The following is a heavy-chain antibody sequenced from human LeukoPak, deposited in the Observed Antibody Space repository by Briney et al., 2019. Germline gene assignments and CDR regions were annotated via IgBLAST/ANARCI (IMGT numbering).Heavy chain of an antibody. CDR2: FDPEDGET. Sequence: GASVKDSCKVSGYTLTELSMHWVRQAPGKGLEWMGGFDPEDGETIYAQKFQGRVTMTEDTSTDTAYMELSSLRSEDTAVYYCATGYCSSTSCSDFDYWGQGTLVTVSS. CDR3: ATGYCSSTSCSDFDY. J-gene: IGHJ4*02. CDR1: GYTLTELS. V-gene: IGHV1-24*01. D-gene: IGHD2-2*01.